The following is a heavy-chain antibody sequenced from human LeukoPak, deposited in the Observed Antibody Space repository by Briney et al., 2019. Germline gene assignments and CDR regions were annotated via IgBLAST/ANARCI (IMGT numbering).Heavy chain of an antibody. J-gene: IGHJ4*02. CDR3: ARAPAVVVPAARSGTWFGSYFDY. V-gene: IGHV4-39*07. Sequence: SETLSLTCTVSGGSISSSSYYWDWIRQPPGKGLEWIGSIYYSGSTYYNPSLKSRVTISVDTSKNQFSLKLSSVTAADTAVYYCARAPAVVVPAARSGTWFGSYFDYWGQGTLVTVSS. CDR1: GGSISSSSYY. CDR2: IYYSGST. D-gene: IGHD2-2*01.